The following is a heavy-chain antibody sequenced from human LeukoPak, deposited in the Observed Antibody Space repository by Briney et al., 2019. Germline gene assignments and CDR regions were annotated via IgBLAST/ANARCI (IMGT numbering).Heavy chain of an antibody. J-gene: IGHJ4*02. CDR2: ISSNGGTT. CDR1: GFTFSSYA. D-gene: IGHD3-9*01. Sequence: PGGSLRLSCAASGFTFSSYAMHWVRQAPGKGLEYVSAISSNGGTTYYAEAVEGRFTISRGNSKNTLYLQMSSLRAEDTAVYFCVKVKGPYDILSGYLDYWGQGTLVTVSS. V-gene: IGHV3-64D*06. CDR3: VKVKGPYDILSGYLDY.